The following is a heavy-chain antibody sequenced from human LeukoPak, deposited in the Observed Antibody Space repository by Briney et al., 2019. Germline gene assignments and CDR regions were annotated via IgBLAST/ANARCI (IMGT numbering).Heavy chain of an antibody. D-gene: IGHD5-18*01. CDR1: GFTFSNYE. CDR2: ISCSGRNI. CDR3: ARDLVQLWSKDF. V-gene: IGHV3-48*03. J-gene: IGHJ4*02. Sequence: GGSLRLSCVASGFTFSNYEFNWVRQAPGKGLEWVSYISCSGRNIYYADSVKGRFTISRDNAKNSLYLQMNSLRAEDTAVYYCARDLVQLWSKDFWGQGTLVTVSS.